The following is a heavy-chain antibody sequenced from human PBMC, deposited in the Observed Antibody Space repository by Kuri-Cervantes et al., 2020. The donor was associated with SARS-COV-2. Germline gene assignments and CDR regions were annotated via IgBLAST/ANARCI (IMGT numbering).Heavy chain of an antibody. CDR3: AREGQQQLVPGRYYYYYYGMDV. CDR1: GFTFSSYS. J-gene: IGHJ6*02. V-gene: IGHV3-21*01. CDR2: ISSSSSYI. Sequence: GESLKISCAASGFTFSSYSMNWVRQAPGKGLEWVSSISSSSSYIYYADSVKGRFTISRDNAKNSLYLQMNSLRAEDTAVYYCAREGQQQLVPGRYYYYYYGMDVWGQGTTVTVSS. D-gene: IGHD6-13*01.